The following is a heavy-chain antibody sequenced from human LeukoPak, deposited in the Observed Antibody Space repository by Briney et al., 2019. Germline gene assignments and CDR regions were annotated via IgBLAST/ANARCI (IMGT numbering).Heavy chain of an antibody. CDR1: GGTFSSYA. CDR2: IIPIFGTA. J-gene: IGHJ6*03. D-gene: IGHD3-3*01. CDR3: ARGTSYYDFWSGSTHTMDV. Sequence: SVKVSCKASGGTFSSYAISWVRQAPGQGLEWMGGIIPIFGTANYAQKFQGRVTITTDESTSTAYMELSSLRSEDTAVYYYARGTSYYDFWSGSTHTMDVWGKGTTVTVSS. V-gene: IGHV1-69*05.